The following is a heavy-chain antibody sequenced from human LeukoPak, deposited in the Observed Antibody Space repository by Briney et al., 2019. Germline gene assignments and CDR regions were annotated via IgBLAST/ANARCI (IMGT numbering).Heavy chain of an antibody. CDR3: ARPSKVGSSFGAFDI. J-gene: IGHJ3*02. CDR1: GGSISSYY. D-gene: IGHD1-26*01. Sequence: SETLSLTCTVSGGSISSYYWSWIRQPPGKGLEWIGYIYYTGNTNYSPSLSSRVTISVDTSKNQFSLKLSSVTAADTAVYFCARPSKVGSSFGAFDIWGQGTRVTVSS. V-gene: IGHV4-59*01. CDR2: IYYTGNT.